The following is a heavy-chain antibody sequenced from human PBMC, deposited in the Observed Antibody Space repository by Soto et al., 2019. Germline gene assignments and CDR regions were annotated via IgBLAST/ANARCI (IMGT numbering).Heavy chain of an antibody. CDR2: IYYSGST. CDR3: ARHGVGCISTSCRPDYYYYGMDV. J-gene: IGHJ6*02. V-gene: IGHV4-39*01. CDR1: GGSISSSSYY. D-gene: IGHD2-2*01. Sequence: SETLSLTCTVSGGSISSSSYYWGWIRQPPGKGLEWIGSIYYSGSTYYNPSLKSRVTISVDTSKNQFSLKLSSVTAADTAVYYCARHGVGCISTSCRPDYYYYGMDVWGQGTTVTVSS.